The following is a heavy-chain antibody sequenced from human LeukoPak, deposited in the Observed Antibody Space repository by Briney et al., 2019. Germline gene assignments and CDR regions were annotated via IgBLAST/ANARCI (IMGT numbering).Heavy chain of an antibody. V-gene: IGHV3-23*01. D-gene: IGHD3-10*01. CDR1: EFTFSSYA. J-gene: IGHJ4*02. CDR3: AKDLRGSEYLYYFDY. CDR2: ISGSGGST. Sequence: PGGSLRLSCAASEFTFSSYAMSWVRQAPGKGLEWVSAISGSGGSTYYADSVKGRFTISRDNSKNTLYLQMNSLRAEDTAVYYCAKDLRGSEYLYYFDYWGQGTLVTVSS.